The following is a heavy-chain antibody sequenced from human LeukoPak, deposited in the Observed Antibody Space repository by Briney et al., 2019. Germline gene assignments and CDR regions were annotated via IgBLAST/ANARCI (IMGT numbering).Heavy chain of an antibody. J-gene: IGHJ4*02. CDR1: GGTFSSYA. CDR2: IIPICGTA. CDR3: AGTYYYDSSGYYGTVDYFDY. Sequence: EASVRVSCKASGGTFSSYAISWVRQAPGQGLEWMGGIIPICGTANYAQKFQGRVTITTDESTSTAYMELSSLRSEDTAVYYCAGTYYYDSSGYYGTVDYFDYWGQGTLVTVSS. D-gene: IGHD3-22*01. V-gene: IGHV1-69*05.